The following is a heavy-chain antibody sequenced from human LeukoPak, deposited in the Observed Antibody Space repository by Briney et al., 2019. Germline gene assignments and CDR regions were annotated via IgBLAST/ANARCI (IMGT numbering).Heavy chain of an antibody. J-gene: IGHJ4*02. D-gene: IGHD6-13*01. V-gene: IGHV6-1*01. CDR2: TYYRSKWYN. CDR3: ARDWGRGRQQLVPLDY. Sequence: SQTLSLTCAISGDSVSSNSAAWNWIRQFPSRGLEWLGRTYYRSKWYNDYAVSVKSRITINPDTSKNQFSLQLNSVTPEDTAVYYCARDWGRGRQQLVPLDYWGQGTLVTVSS. CDR1: GDSVSSNSAA.